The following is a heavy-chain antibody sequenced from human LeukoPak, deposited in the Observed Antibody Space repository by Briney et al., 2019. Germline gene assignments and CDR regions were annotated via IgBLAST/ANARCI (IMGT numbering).Heavy chain of an antibody. CDR1: GFTFSSYA. V-gene: IGHV3-23*01. CDR2: ISGSGSST. J-gene: IGHJ4*02. D-gene: IGHD3-3*01. CDR3: AKGYYDFWSGNDY. Sequence: GGSLRLSCAASGFTFSSYAMSWVRQAPGKGLEWVSAISGSGSSTYYADSVKGRFTISRDNSKNTLYLQMNSLRAEDTAVYYCAKGYYDFWSGNDYWGQGTLVTVSS.